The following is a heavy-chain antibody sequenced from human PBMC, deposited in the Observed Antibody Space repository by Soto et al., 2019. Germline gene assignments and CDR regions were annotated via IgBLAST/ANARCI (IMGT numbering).Heavy chain of an antibody. Sequence: SETQSLTCTVSGCSISSYYWSWIRQPPGKGLEWIGYIFYSGSTNYNPSLKSRVTISVDTSKNQFSLRLSSVTAADTAVYYCARDGYYYDSSGYQRVYYFDYWGQGTLVTVSS. D-gene: IGHD3-22*01. CDR1: GCSISSYY. CDR3: ARDGYYYDSSGYQRVYYFDY. V-gene: IGHV4-59*01. J-gene: IGHJ4*02. CDR2: IFYSGST.